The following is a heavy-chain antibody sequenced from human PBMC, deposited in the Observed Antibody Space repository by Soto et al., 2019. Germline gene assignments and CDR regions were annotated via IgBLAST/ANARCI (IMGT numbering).Heavy chain of an antibody. V-gene: IGHV1-3*01. CDR1: GYTFTSYA. J-gene: IGHJ6*03. CDR3: ARAGRLYYDFWSGSDEVRYYYMDV. D-gene: IGHD3-3*01. CDR2: INAGNGNT. Sequence: GASVKVSCKASGYTFTSYAMHWVRQAPGQRLEWMGWINAGNGNTKYSQKFQGRVTITRDTSASTAYMELSSLRSEDTAVYYCARAGRLYYDFWSGSDEVRYYYMDVWGKGTTVTVSS.